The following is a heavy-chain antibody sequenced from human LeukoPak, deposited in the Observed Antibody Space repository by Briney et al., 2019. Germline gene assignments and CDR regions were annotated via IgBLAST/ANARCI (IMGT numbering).Heavy chain of an antibody. CDR1: GGSISSGGDY. D-gene: IGHD3-10*01. J-gene: IGHJ4*02. Sequence: SETLSLTCTVSGGSISSGGDYWGWIRQPGGKGLEYLGRIYSTGSTNYNPSLRSRVTISVDTSKNPFSLKLSSVTAADTAVYYCARDQTYSGSGIYTYFDYWGQGILVTVSS. V-gene: IGHV4-61*02. CDR2: IYSTGST. CDR3: ARDQTYSGSGIYTYFDY.